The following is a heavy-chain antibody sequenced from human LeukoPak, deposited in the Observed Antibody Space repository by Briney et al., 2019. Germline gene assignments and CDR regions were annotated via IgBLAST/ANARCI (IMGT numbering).Heavy chain of an antibody. CDR3: AKGVLGRTQSVSAGLDY. CDR2: VSYDGTNR. J-gene: IGHJ4*02. V-gene: IGHV3-30*18. D-gene: IGHD7-27*01. CDR1: RFTFSDYG. Sequence: GGSLRLSCAASRFTFSDYGMHWVRQAPGKGLEWVAVVSYDGTNRYYADSVQGRFTISRDNSKNTLYLQMNSLRPEDTAAYYCAKGVLGRTQSVSAGLDYWGQGTLVTVSS.